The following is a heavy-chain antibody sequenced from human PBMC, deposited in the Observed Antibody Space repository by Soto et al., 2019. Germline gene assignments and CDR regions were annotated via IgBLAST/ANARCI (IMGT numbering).Heavy chain of an antibody. J-gene: IGHJ4*02. CDR3: ATSYDILTGYYY. CDR2: ISGSGGST. D-gene: IGHD3-9*01. Sequence: VQLLESGGGLVQPGGSLRLSCAASGFTFSSYAMSWVRQAPGKGLEWVSAISGSGGSTYYADSVKGRFTISRDNSKNTLYLQMNSLRAEDTAVYYCATSYDILTGYYYWGQGTLVTVSS. V-gene: IGHV3-23*01. CDR1: GFTFSSYA.